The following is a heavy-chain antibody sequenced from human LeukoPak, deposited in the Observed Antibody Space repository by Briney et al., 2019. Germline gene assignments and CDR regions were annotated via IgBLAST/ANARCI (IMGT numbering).Heavy chain of an antibody. CDR1: GYTFTGYY. Sequence: ASVKVSRKASGYTFTGYYMHWVRQAPGQGLEWMGWINPNSGGTNYAQKFQGRVTMTRDTSISTAYMELSRLRSDDTAVYYCARVLYSSSWDAFDIWGQGTMVTVS. CDR2: INPNSGGT. J-gene: IGHJ3*02. CDR3: ARVLYSSSWDAFDI. D-gene: IGHD6-13*01. V-gene: IGHV1-2*02.